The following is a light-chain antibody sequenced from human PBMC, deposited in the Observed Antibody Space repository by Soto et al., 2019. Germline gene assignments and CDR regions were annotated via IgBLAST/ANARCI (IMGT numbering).Light chain of an antibody. Sequence: QSVLTQPASVSGSPGQSITISCTGTSSDVGGYNYVSGYQQHPGKAPTLMIYEVRNRPSGVSNRFSGSKSGNTASLTISGLQAEDEADYYCSSYTSSSTLVFGGGTKLTVL. CDR1: SSDVGGYNY. CDR3: SSYTSSSTLV. J-gene: IGLJ3*02. CDR2: EVR. V-gene: IGLV2-14*01.